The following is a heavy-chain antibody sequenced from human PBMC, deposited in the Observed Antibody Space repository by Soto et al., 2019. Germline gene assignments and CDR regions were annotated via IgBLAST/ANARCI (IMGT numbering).Heavy chain of an antibody. J-gene: IGHJ6*02. CDR1: GFTFSHAW. CDR2: IKSRADGETK. Sequence: EMHLVDSGGGLVKPGGSLRLSCAASGFTFSHAWMSWVRQAPGKGLEWVGRIKSRADGETKDYGAPVRGRFTISRDNSKNTLYLQMNSLRAEDTAVYYCAKDVVVGATTGLGDYYYYYGMDVWGQGTTVTVSS. D-gene: IGHD1-26*01. CDR3: AKDVVVGATTGLGDYYYYYGMDV. V-gene: IGHV3-15*01.